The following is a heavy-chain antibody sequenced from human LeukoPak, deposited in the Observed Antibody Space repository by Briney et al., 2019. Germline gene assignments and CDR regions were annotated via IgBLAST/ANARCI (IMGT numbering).Heavy chain of an antibody. CDR2: INPNSGGT. Sequence: ASVKVSCKVSGYSFTGYYIHWVRQAPGQGPEWMGWINPNSGGTNYAQKFQGRVTMTRGTSISTAYMELSRLRSDDTAVYYCARGDIVVLPAGIPHNWFDPWGQGTLVTVSS. CDR3: ARGDIVVLPAGIPHNWFDP. J-gene: IGHJ5*02. CDR1: GYSFTGYY. D-gene: IGHD2-2*02. V-gene: IGHV1-2*02.